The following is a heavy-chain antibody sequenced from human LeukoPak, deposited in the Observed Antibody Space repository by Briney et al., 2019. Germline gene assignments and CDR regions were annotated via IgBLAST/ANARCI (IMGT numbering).Heavy chain of an antibody. CDR3: ARDKYSSSSEPDYFDY. CDR2: IIPIFGTA. V-gene: IGHV1-69*13. CDR1: GGTFSSYA. J-gene: IGHJ4*02. Sequence: ASVKVSCKASGGTFSSYAISWVRQAPGQGLEWMGGIIPIFGTANYAQKFQGRVTITADESTSTAYMELSSLRSEDTAVYYCARDKYSSSSEPDYFDYWGQGTLVTVSS. D-gene: IGHD6-6*01.